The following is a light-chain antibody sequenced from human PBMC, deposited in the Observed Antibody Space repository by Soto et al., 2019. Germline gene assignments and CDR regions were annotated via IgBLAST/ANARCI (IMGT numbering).Light chain of an antibody. Sequence: EIVLTQSQGTLSLSPGERATLSCRASQSVSSTYLAWYQQKPGQDPRLLIYGPSIRATGIPDRFSGSGSGTDFTFIISILVAGDFAVYYFQHEGSSPFTFGPGTKVHIK. CDR2: GPS. CDR1: QSVSSTY. J-gene: IGKJ3*01. CDR3: QHEGSSPFT. V-gene: IGKV3-20*01.